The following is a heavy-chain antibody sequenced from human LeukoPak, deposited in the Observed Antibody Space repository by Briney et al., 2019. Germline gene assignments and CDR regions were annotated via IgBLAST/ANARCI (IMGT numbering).Heavy chain of an antibody. CDR2: ISNDGNNR. Sequence: GGSLRLSCSASGFTFSSYVMHWVRQAPGKGLEWMAVISNDGNNRYYADSVKGRFTISRDNSKNTLYLQMNSLRAEDTAVYYCVTASFDYWGQGTLVTVSS. V-gene: IGHV3-30*14. J-gene: IGHJ4*02. CDR1: GFTFSSYV. D-gene: IGHD5-18*01. CDR3: VTASFDY.